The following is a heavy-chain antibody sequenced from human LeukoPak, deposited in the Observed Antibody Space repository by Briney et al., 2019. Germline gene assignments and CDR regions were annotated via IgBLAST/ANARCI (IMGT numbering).Heavy chain of an antibody. J-gene: IGHJ3*02. CDR3: ARVSGTTGTTSFGAFDI. V-gene: IGHV1-69*13. D-gene: IGHD1-1*01. Sequence: SVNLSRKASASTFSIYAISRIRQPPGQGQEWKGGIIPIFGTANYAKKFQGRVTITADESTSTAYMELSSLRSEDTAVYYCARVSGTTGTTSFGAFDIWGQGTMVTVSS. CDR2: IIPIFGTA. CDR1: ASTFSIYA.